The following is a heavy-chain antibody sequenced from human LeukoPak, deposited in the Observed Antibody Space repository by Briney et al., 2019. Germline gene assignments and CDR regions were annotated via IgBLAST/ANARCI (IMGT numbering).Heavy chain of an antibody. CDR3: ARRTYYDTLTGYNYWYFDL. CDR1: GVSISDYY. J-gene: IGHJ2*01. CDR2: IYYTGST. Sequence: PSETLSLTCTVSGVSISDYYWSWVRQPPGKGLERIGYIYYTGSTDYNPSLKSRVTMSLDTSKNQFSLNLRSVTATDTAVYYCARRTYYDTLTGYNYWYFDLWGRGTLVTVSS. D-gene: IGHD3-9*01. V-gene: IGHV4-59*01.